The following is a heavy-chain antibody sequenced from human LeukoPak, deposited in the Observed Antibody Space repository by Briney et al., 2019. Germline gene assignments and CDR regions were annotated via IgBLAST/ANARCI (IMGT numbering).Heavy chain of an antibody. J-gene: IGHJ4*02. CDR2: ISGSGGST. Sequence: GGSLRLSCAASGFTFSSYVMSWVRQAPGKGLEWVSTISGSGGSTYYADSVKGRFTISRDNSKNTLYPQMNSLRAEDTAVYYCAKDGRTHSGTYDFDYWGQGTLVTVSS. D-gene: IGHD1-26*01. CDR3: AKDGRTHSGTYDFDY. CDR1: GFTFSSYV. V-gene: IGHV3-23*01.